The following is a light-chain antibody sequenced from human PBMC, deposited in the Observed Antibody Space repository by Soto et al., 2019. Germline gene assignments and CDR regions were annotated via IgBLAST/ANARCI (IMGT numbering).Light chain of an antibody. Sequence: QSVLTQPPSVSGAPGQRVTISCTGSSSNIGAGYDVHWYQQFPGTAPKLLIYANNNRPSGVPGRFSGSKSGTSASLAITGLQAEDEAHYYCQSYDSSLSGSAVFGGGTQLTVL. V-gene: IGLV1-40*01. CDR2: ANN. CDR3: QSYDSSLSGSAV. J-gene: IGLJ7*01. CDR1: SSNIGAGYD.